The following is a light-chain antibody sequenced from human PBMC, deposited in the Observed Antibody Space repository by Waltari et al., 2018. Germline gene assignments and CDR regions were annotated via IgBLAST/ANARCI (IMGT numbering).Light chain of an antibody. CDR1: QSLGNTY. CDR3: QKYGRTPRP. V-gene: IGKV3-20*01. Sequence: EIVLTQSPGTLSLSPGESAYLSCRASQSLGNTYLAWYQQKPGQAPRLLIFDASRRATGIPDRFSGSGSGTDFTLTISRLEPEDFAVYFCQKYGRTPRPFGGGTKVEI. CDR2: DAS. J-gene: IGKJ4*01.